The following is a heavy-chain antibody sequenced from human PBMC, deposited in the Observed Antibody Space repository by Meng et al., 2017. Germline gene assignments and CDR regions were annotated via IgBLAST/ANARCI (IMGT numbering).Heavy chain of an antibody. CDR3: ARGRYGHFDY. D-gene: IGHD3-16*01. CDR2: IYTSVTT. J-gene: IGHJ4*02. CDR1: GGSISGYF. Sequence: SETLSLTCTVSGGSISGYFWSWIRQPAGKGLEWIGRIYTSVTTNYNPSLRSRVTMSVDTSKNQFSLNLTSVTAADTAVYYCARGRYGHFDYWGQGTLVTVSS. V-gene: IGHV4-4*07.